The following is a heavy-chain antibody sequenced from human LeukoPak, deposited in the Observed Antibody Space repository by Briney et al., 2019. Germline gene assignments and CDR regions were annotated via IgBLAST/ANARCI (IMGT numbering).Heavy chain of an antibody. Sequence: SETLSLTCTVSGGSISNYYWTFIRQPPGKELEWIGYINYSGKTFYNPSLKSRVTISIDTPSSQFSLKLTSVIAADTAVYFCARVSTNGLSNWFDPWGQGTLVTVSS. J-gene: IGHJ5*02. CDR3: ARVSTNGLSNWFDP. CDR1: GGSISNYY. D-gene: IGHD2-8*01. V-gene: IGHV4-59*01. CDR2: INYSGKT.